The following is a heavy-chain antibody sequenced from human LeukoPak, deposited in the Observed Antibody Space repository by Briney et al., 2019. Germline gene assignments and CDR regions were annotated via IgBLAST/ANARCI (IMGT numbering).Heavy chain of an antibody. J-gene: IGHJ2*01. D-gene: IGHD3-9*01. CDR2: IYSGGST. Sequence: GGSLRLSCAASGFTVSSNYMSWVRQAPGKGLEWVSVIYSGGSTYYADSVKGRFTISRDNAKNSLYLQMNSLRAEDTAVYYCARDRVLYDILTGYSHWYFDLWGRGTLVTVSS. CDR1: GFTVSSNY. CDR3: ARDRVLYDILTGYSHWYFDL. V-gene: IGHV3-53*01.